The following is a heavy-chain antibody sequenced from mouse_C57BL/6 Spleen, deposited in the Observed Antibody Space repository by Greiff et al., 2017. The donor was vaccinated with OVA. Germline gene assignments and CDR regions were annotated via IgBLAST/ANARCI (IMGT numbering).Heavy chain of an antibody. D-gene: IGHD1-1*01. CDR2: ISYDGSN. V-gene: IGHV3-6*01. CDR3: ARAYYYGRAEFAY. J-gene: IGHJ3*01. CDR1: GYSITSGYY. Sequence: ESGPGLVKPSQSLSLTCSVTGYSITSGYYWNWIRQFPGNKLEWMGYISYDGSNNYNPSLKNRISITRDTSKNQFFLKLNSVTTEDTATYYCARAYYYGRAEFAYWGQGTLVTVSA.